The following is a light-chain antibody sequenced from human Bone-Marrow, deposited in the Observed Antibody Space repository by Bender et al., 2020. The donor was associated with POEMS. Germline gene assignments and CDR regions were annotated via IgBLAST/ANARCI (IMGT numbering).Light chain of an antibody. Sequence: QSVLSQPPSASGTPGQRVTISCSGSSSNIGSNTVNWYQQFPGTAPRLVIYSSNQRPSGVSSRFFGSKSDNTASLTISGLQAEDEADYYCCSYAGTTNWLFGGGTKVTVL. V-gene: IGLV1-44*01. CDR3: CSYAGTTNWL. J-gene: IGLJ3*02. CDR2: SSN. CDR1: SSNIGSNT.